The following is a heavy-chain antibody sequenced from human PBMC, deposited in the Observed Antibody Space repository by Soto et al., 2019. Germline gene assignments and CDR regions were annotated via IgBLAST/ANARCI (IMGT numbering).Heavy chain of an antibody. CDR3: ARGPARSGYYTWFDP. CDR2: VYYGGTT. J-gene: IGHJ5*02. CDR1: GDSMSGHY. D-gene: IGHD3-3*01. Sequence: SETLSLTCSVSGDSMSGHYWSWIRQPPGKGLEWIGDVYYGGTTKYNPSLKSRVNISEDTSKSQFSLQLKCVTAADTAVYYCARGPARSGYYTWFDPWGQGVLVTVSS. V-gene: IGHV4-59*11.